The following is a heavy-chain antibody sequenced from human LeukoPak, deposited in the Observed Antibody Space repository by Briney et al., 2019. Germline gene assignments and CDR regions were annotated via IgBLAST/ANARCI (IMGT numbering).Heavy chain of an antibody. Sequence: SVKVSCKTSGGTFSSYAISWVRQAAGQGLEWMGGIIPIFGTANYAQKFQGRVTITTDESTSTAYMELSSLRSEDTAVYYCARCGGTMVRGVMDYYYYYYMDVWGKGTMVTVSS. CDR2: IIPIFGTA. CDR3: ARCGGTMVRGVMDYYYYYYMDV. V-gene: IGHV1-69*05. J-gene: IGHJ6*03. CDR1: GGTFSSYA. D-gene: IGHD3-10*01.